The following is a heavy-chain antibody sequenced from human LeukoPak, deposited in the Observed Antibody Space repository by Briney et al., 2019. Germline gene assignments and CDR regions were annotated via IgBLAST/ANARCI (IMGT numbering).Heavy chain of an antibody. CDR3: ASGHSSGYLDAFDI. D-gene: IGHD3-22*01. J-gene: IGHJ3*02. CDR1: GYTLTGYY. V-gene: IGHV1-2*02. CDR2: INPNSGGT. Sequence: GASVKVSCKASGYTLTGYYMHWVRQAPGQGLEWMGWINPNSGGTNYAQKFQGRVTMTRDTSISTAYMELSRLRSDDTAVYYCASGHSSGYLDAFDIWGQGTMVTVSS.